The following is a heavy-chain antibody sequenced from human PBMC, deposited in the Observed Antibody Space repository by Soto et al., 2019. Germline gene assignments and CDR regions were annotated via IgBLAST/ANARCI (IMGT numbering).Heavy chain of an antibody. J-gene: IGHJ6*02. V-gene: IGHV3-53*01. Sequence: EVQLVESGGGLIQPGGSLRLSCAASGFIVSSTYMSWVRQAPRKGLEWVSITYSGGSTHYADSAKGRFTISRDNSKNTLYLQMNSLRVEDTAVYYCARDRLTVGVREYYGMDVWGQGTTVTVSS. D-gene: IGHD2-8*01. CDR2: TYSGGST. CDR1: GFIVSSTY. CDR3: ARDRLTVGVREYYGMDV.